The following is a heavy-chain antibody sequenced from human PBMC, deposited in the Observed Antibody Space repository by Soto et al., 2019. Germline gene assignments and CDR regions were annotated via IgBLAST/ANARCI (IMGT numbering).Heavy chain of an antibody. CDR3: ARDYCSGGSCYFDY. J-gene: IGHJ4*02. D-gene: IGHD2-15*01. V-gene: IGHV3-7*03. CDR2: IKQDGSEK. Sequence: GGSPRLSCAASGFTFSSYWMSWVRQAPGKGLEWVANIKQDGSEKYYVDSVKGRFTISRDNAKNSLYLQMNSLRAEDTAVYYCARDYCSGGSCYFDYWGQGTLVTVSS. CDR1: GFTFSSYW.